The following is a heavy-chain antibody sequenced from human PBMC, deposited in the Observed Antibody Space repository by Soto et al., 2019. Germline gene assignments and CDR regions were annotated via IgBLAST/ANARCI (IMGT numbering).Heavy chain of an antibody. J-gene: IGHJ4*02. CDR3: ARNRYYYDQNAYFQNLEY. Sequence: QVQLVQSGAEVKKPGSSVKVSCKASGGTFSTYGITWVRQAPGQGLEWVGGIIPILNTAQHAQTLQGRVTITVDESTNIAYMELISLRSEDTAVYYCARNRYYYDQNAYFQNLEYWGQGTLVTVSS. CDR1: GGTFSTYG. CDR2: IIPILNTA. D-gene: IGHD3-22*01. V-gene: IGHV1-69*01.